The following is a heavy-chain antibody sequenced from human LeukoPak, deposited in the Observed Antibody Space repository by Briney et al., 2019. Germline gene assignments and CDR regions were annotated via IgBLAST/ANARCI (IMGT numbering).Heavy chain of an antibody. CDR2: INPSGGST. V-gene: IGHV1-46*01. CDR1: GYTFTSYY. J-gene: IGHJ4*02. Sequence: ASVKVSCKASGYTFTSYYMHWVRQAPGQGLEWMGIINPSGGSTSYAQKFQGRVTMTRDMSTSTVYMELSSLRSEDTAVYYCARDPLVRYYDSSGYYRPDFDYWGQGTLVTVSS. D-gene: IGHD3-22*01. CDR3: ARDPLVRYYDSSGYYRPDFDY.